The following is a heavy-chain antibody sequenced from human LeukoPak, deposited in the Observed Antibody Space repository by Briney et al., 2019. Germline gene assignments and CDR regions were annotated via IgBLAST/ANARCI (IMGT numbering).Heavy chain of an antibody. V-gene: IGHV3-7*01. Sequence: GGSLRLSCAASGFTFSNDWMCWVRQAPGKGLEWVANINQDESKKYYADSVKGRFTVSRDNAKNSLYLQMSSLTAEDTAIYYCARDHAYRADYWGQGTLATVSS. CDR2: INQDESKK. CDR3: ARDHAYRADY. D-gene: IGHD2-2*01. J-gene: IGHJ4*02. CDR1: GFTFSNDW.